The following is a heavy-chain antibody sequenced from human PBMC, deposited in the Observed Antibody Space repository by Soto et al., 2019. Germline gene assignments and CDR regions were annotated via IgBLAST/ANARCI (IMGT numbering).Heavy chain of an antibody. V-gene: IGHV1-18*01. CDR1: GYTFSNYG. Sequence: SVKVSCKTSGYTFSNYGITWVRQAPGQPLEWLGWISLYSDGTNYAQKFQGRVSMTTDTSTTTAYMELRSLRSDDTAVYYCARVVPGAEAWFGTWGQGTPVTVYS. CDR3: ARVVPGAEAWFGT. CDR2: ISLYSDGT. J-gene: IGHJ5*02. D-gene: IGHD2-2*01.